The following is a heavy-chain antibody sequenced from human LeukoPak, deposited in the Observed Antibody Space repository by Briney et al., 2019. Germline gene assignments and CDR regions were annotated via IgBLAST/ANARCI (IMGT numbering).Heavy chain of an antibody. CDR1: GFTFSSYA. V-gene: IGHV3-23*01. D-gene: IGHD5-12*01. CDR3: AKCGYSGYGHFDY. CDR2: ISGSGGST. J-gene: IGHJ4*02. Sequence: PGGSLRLSCAASGFTFSSYAMNWVRQAPGKGLEWVSAISGSGGSTNYADSVKGRFTISRDNSKNTLYLQMNSLRAEDTALYYCAKCGYSGYGHFDYWGQETLVTVSS.